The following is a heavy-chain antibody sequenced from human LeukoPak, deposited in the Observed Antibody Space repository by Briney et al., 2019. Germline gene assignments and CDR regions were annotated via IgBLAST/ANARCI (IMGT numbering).Heavy chain of an antibody. D-gene: IGHD2-2*02. CDR3: ARSGYCSSTSCYTVDYYYMDV. Sequence: WVRQPPGKGLEWIGYIYYSGSTYYNPSLKSRVTISVDTSKNQFSLKLSPVTAADTAVYYCARSGYCSSTSCYTVDYYYMDVWGKGTTVTVSS. J-gene: IGHJ6*03. CDR2: IYYSGST. V-gene: IGHV4-30-4*08.